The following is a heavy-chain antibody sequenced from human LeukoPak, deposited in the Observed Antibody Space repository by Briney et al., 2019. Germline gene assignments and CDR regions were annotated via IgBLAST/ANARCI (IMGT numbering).Heavy chain of an antibody. CDR2: ISSSSSYI. V-gene: IGHV3-21*01. CDR1: GGSISSSS. J-gene: IGHJ4*02. CDR3: ARDLGGYGDYGTNFDY. Sequence: PSETLSLTCTVSGGSISSSSYYWGWIRQPPGKGLEWVSSISSSSSYIYYADSVKGRFTISRHNAKRSLYLQMNSLRAEDTAVYYCARDLGGYGDYGTNFDYWGQGTLVTVSS. D-gene: IGHD4-17*01.